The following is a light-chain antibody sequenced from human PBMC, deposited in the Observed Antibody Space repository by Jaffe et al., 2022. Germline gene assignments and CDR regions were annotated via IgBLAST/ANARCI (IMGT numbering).Light chain of an antibody. Sequence: DIQMTQSPSSVSASVGDRVTITCRASQGISSWLDWYQQKPGKAPKLLIYTASTLKTGVPSRFSGSGSGTDFTLTISSLQPEDFATYYCQQADSLPLTFGGGTKVEIK. CDR1: QGISSW. CDR3: QQADSLPLT. J-gene: IGKJ4*01. CDR2: TAS. V-gene: IGKV1-12*01.